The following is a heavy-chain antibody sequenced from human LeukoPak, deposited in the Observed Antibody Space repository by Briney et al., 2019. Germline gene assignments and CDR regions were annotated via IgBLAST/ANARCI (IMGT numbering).Heavy chain of an antibody. CDR2: ISGNGGST. J-gene: IGHJ6*03. V-gene: IGHV3-23*01. Sequence: GGSLRLSCAASEFTFSSYAMTWVRQAPGKGLEWVSAISGNGGSTYYADSVKGRFTISRDNSKNTLYLQMNNLRAEDTAVYYCAKCPMAYYYYMDVWGKGTTVTVSS. CDR1: EFTFSSYA. D-gene: IGHD3-10*01. CDR3: AKCPMAYYYYMDV.